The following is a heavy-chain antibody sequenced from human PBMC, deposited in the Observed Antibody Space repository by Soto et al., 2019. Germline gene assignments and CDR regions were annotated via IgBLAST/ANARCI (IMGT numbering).Heavy chain of an antibody. CDR2: SYYSGTS. V-gene: IGHV4-39*01. CDR3: TRRYNWNDYYFDP. CDR1: GGSIRVQSYY. Sequence: TSETLSLTCTVSGGSIRVQSYYWTWIRQTPGKGLEWVGSSYYSGTSYFNPALKGRVTISVDTSTNQFSLRLTSVTAADTAVYYCTRRYNWNDYYFDPWGQGTPVTVSS. J-gene: IGHJ5*02. D-gene: IGHD1-20*01.